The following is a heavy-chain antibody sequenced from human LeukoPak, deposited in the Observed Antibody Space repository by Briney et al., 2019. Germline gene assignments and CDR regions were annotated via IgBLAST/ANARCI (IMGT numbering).Heavy chain of an antibody. CDR3: AKDRTVGATSDAFDI. V-gene: IGHV3-30*02. CDR1: GFTFSSYG. D-gene: IGHD1-26*01. Sequence: GESLKISCAASGFTFSSYGMHWVRQAPGKGLEWVAFIRYDGSNKYYADSVKGRFTISRDNSKNTLYLQMNSLRAEDTAVYYCAKDRTVGATSDAFDIWGQGTMVTVSS. CDR2: IRYDGSNK. J-gene: IGHJ3*02.